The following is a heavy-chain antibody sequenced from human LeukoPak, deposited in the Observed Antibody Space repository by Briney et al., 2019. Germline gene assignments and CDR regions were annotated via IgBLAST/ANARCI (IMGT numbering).Heavy chain of an antibody. CDR3: ARIMVVPAAISHFDY. J-gene: IGHJ4*02. D-gene: IGHD2-2*02. Sequence: SETLSLTCTVSGGSISTYYWTRIRQPAGKGLEWIGRIYTGGSTNYNPSLKSRVTMSIDTSKSQFSLKFTSVTAADTAVYYCARIMVVPAAISHFDYWGQGILVTVSS. CDR2: IYTGGST. V-gene: IGHV4-4*07. CDR1: GGSISTYY.